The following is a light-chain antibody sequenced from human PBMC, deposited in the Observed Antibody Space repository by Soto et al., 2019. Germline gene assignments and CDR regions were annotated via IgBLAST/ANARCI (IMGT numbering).Light chain of an antibody. V-gene: IGKV1-5*01. J-gene: IGKJ1*01. Sequence: DIQMTQSPSTLSASVGDRVTITCRASQSISRWLAWYQQKPGKAPNLLIHDGFSLESGVPSRFSGSGSGTEFTLTITSLQPDDFATYYCQQYHTSWRFGQGTRVEI. CDR1: QSISRW. CDR2: DGF. CDR3: QQYHTSWR.